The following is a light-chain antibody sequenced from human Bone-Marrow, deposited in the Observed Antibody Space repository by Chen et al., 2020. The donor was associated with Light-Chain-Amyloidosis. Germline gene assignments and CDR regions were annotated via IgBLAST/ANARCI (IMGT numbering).Light chain of an antibody. Sequence: SSELTQDPAVSVALGQTVRITCQGDSLRTYYAGWYQQKPGQAPVVVIYGKSNRPSGIPDRFSGSSSGNTASLTSTGAQAEDEADYYCNSRDTSDDPYVVFGGGTKLTVL. V-gene: IGLV3-19*01. J-gene: IGLJ2*01. CDR3: NSRDTSDDPYVV. CDR2: GKS. CDR1: SLRTYY.